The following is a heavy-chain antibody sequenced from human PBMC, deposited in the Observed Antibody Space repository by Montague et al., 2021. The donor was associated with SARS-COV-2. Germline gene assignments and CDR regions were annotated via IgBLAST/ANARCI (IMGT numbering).Heavy chain of an antibody. V-gene: IGHV4-59*01. CDR1: GGSTNNFY. Sequence: TLSLTCTVSGGSTNNFYWSWIRQPPGKGLEWVGYIYYSGGTDYNPPLKSRVTISIDTPKNQFSLNLTSVTAADTGVYYCARTSLASASCRFDPWGQGTLVTVSS. CDR3: ARTSLASASCRFDP. D-gene: IGHD3-16*02. CDR2: IYYSGGT. J-gene: IGHJ5*02.